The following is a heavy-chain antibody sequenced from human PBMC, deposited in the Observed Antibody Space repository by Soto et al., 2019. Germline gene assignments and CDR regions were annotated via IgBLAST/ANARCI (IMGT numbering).Heavy chain of an antibody. J-gene: IGHJ6*02. V-gene: IGHV4-4*07. CDR1: GGSISGSY. Sequence: SETLSLTCTVSGGSISGSYWSWVRQPAGKGLEWIGRIYSSGSSNYNPSLNSRLTMSLDTSKNQFSLKLRSVTAADTAIYYCARLFTVTTDYYFGMDVWGQGTTVTVSS. CDR2: IYSSGSS. D-gene: IGHD4-17*01. CDR3: ARLFTVTTDYYFGMDV.